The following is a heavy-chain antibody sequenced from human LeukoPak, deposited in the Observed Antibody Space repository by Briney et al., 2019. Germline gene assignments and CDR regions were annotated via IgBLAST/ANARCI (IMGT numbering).Heavy chain of an antibody. J-gene: IGHJ4*02. CDR3: AKVYSGAIIFDY. CDR1: GFTFSSYA. D-gene: IGHD1-26*01. V-gene: IGHV3-23*01. CDR2: ISGSGGST. Sequence: GGSLRLSCAASGFTFSSYAMSWVRQALGKGLEWVSAISGSGGSTYYADSVKGRFTISRDNSKNTLYLQMNSLRAEDTAVYYCAKVYSGAIIFDYWGQGTLVTVSS.